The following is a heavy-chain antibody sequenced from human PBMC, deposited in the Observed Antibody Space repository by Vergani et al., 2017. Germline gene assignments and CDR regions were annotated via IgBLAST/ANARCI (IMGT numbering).Heavy chain of an antibody. J-gene: IGHJ1*01. CDR2: IIPILGIA. V-gene: IGHV1-69*04. CDR3: AKDLESSSFLGRRRFQH. Sequence: QVQLVQSGAEVKKPGSSVKVSCKASGGTFSSYAISWVRQAPGQGLEWMGRIIPILGIANYAQKFQGRVTITADKSTGTAYMELSRLRSEDTAVYYCAKDLESSSFLGRRRFQHWGQGTLVTVSS. D-gene: IGHD6-13*01. CDR1: GGTFSSYA.